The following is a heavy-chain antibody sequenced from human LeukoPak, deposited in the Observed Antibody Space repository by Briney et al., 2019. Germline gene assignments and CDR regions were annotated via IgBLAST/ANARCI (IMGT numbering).Heavy chain of an antibody. CDR2: ISAYNGNT. J-gene: IGHJ3*02. CDR1: GYTFSSYG. V-gene: IGHV1-18*01. Sequence: ASVKVSCKASGYTFSSYGISWVRQAPGQGLEWMGWISAYNGNTNYAQKLQGRVTMTTDTSTSTAYMGLRSLRSDDTAVYYCARDSGSSWYLDAFDIWGQGTMVTVSS. D-gene: IGHD6-13*01. CDR3: ARDSGSSWYLDAFDI.